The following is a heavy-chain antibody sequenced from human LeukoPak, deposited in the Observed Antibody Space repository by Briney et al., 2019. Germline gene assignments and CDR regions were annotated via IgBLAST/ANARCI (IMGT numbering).Heavy chain of an antibody. CDR1: GGSMSPYY. J-gene: IGHJ3*02. CDR3: AREGYYDSSGYYLDAFDI. V-gene: IGHV4-59*01. D-gene: IGHD3-22*01. Sequence: SETLSLTCSVSGGSMSPYYWNWIRQPPGKGLEWIGYQYYSGSTNYNPSLKSRVTISVDTSKNQFSLKLSSVTAADTAVYYCAREGYYDSSGYYLDAFDIWGQGTMVTVSS. CDR2: QYYSGST.